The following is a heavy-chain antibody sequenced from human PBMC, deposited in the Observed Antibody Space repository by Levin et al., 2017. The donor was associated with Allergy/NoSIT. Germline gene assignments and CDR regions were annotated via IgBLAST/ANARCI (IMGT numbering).Heavy chain of an antibody. CDR1: GFTFSNYV. J-gene: IGHJ5*02. D-gene: IGHD1-1*01. CDR2: ISGSGGTT. V-gene: IGHV3-23*01. CDR3: AKRATTTTGYNWFDP. Sequence: GGSLRLSCAASGFTFSNYVMTWVHQAPGKGLEWVSVISGSGGTTYYADSVKGRFTISRDNSKNTLYLQMNSLRVEDTAIYYCAKRATTTTGYNWFDPWGQGTLVTVSS.